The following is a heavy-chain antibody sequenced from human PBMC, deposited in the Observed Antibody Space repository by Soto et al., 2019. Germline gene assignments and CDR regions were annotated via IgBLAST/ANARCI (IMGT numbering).Heavy chain of an antibody. CDR1: GFTFSSYA. Sequence: SLRLSCAASGFTFSSYAMHWVRQAPGKGLEWVAVISYDGSNKYYADSVKGRFTISRDNSKNTLYLQMNSLRAEDTAVYYCARDFGLYSGSSRSYYGMDVWGQGTTVTVSS. V-gene: IGHV3-30-3*01. D-gene: IGHD1-26*01. CDR2: ISYDGSNK. CDR3: ARDFGLYSGSSRSYYGMDV. J-gene: IGHJ6*02.